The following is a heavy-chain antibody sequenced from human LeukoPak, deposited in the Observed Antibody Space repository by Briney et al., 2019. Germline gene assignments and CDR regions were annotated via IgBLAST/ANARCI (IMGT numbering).Heavy chain of an antibody. CDR3: AKYVLPGGTPNPDYGLDV. CDR2: ISGSGGST. J-gene: IGHJ6*02. V-gene: IGHV3-23*01. Sequence: GGSLRLSCAASGFTFSSYAMNWVRQAPGKGLEWVSGISGSGGSTYYADSAKVRFTISRDNSRNTLYLQMSSLRAEDTAVYYCAKYVLPGGTPNPDYGLDVWGQGTTVTVSS. D-gene: IGHD2-2*01. CDR1: GFTFSSYA.